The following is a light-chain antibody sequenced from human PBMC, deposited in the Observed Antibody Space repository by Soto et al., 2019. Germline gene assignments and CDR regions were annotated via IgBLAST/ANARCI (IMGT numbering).Light chain of an antibody. CDR1: QGIKND. J-gene: IGKJ1*01. Sequence: AIQMTPSQSSLSASVLYIVTITCRASQGIKNDLGWYQQKPGKAPNLLIYAASSLQSGVPSRFSGSGSGTAFTLTITSLQPEDSATYYCLQDHKSPLTFGQGTKVDIK. CDR3: LQDHKSPLT. V-gene: IGKV1-6*01. CDR2: AAS.